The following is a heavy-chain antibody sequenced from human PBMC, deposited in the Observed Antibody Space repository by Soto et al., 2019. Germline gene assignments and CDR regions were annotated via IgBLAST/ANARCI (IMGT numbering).Heavy chain of an antibody. D-gene: IGHD3-3*01. Sequence: GSLRLSCAASGFTFSSYWMSWVRQAPGKGLEWVANINEDGSEKYYVDSVKGRFTISRDNAKNSVYLQMNSLRAEDTAVYHCARVGLGDYDFWSGYYYYYYMDVWGKGTTVTVSS. CDR1: GFTFSSYW. V-gene: IGHV3-7*01. J-gene: IGHJ6*03. CDR2: INEDGSEK. CDR3: ARVGLGDYDFWSGYYYYYYMDV.